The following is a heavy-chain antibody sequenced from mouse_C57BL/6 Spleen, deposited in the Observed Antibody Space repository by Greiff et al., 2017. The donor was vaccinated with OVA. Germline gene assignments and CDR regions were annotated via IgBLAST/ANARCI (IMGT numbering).Heavy chain of an antibody. CDR2: INPNNGGT. V-gene: IGHV1-22*01. CDR3: ARGDYYGSSYDAMDY. J-gene: IGHJ4*01. CDR1: GYTFTDYN. D-gene: IGHD1-1*01. Sequence: VQLRQSGPELVKPGASVKMSCKASGYTFTDYNMHWVKQSHGKSLEWIGYINPNNGGTSYNQKFKGKATLTVNKSSSTAYMELRSLTSEDSAVYYCARGDYYGSSYDAMDYWGQGTSVTVSS.